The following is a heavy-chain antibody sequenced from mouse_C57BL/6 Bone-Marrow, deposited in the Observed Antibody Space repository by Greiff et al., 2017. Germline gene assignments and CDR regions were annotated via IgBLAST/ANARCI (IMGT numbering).Heavy chain of an antibody. CDR3: AREGVMVPYYFDD. J-gene: IGHJ2*01. CDR2: IDPSDSYT. Sequence: QVQLKQPGAELVMPGASVKLSCKASGYTFTSYWMHWVKQRPGQGLEWIGEIDPSDSYTNYNQKFKGKSTLTVDKSSSTAYMQLSSLTSEDSAVYYCAREGVMVPYYFDDWGQGTTLTVSS. V-gene: IGHV1-69*01. CDR1: GYTFTSYW. D-gene: IGHD2-2*01.